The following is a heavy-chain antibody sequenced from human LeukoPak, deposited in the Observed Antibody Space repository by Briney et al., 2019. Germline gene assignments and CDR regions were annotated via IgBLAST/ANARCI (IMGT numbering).Heavy chain of an antibody. V-gene: IGHV1-46*01. J-gene: IGHJ4*02. CDR2: INPSGGST. CDR3: ARDTAAHIWSYYFDY. CDR1: GYTFTSYY. D-gene: IGHD6-13*01. Sequence: ASVKVSCKACGYTFTSYYMHWVRQAPGQGLEWMGIINPSGGSTSYAQKFQGRVTMTRDTSTCTVYMELSSLRSEDTAVYYCARDTAAHIWSYYFDYWGQGTLVTVSS.